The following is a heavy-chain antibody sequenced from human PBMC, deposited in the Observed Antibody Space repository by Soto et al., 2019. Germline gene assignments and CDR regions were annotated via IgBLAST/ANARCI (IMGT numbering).Heavy chain of an antibody. V-gene: IGHV4-59*01. J-gene: IGHJ3*02. D-gene: IGHD3-10*01. Sequence: QVQLQESGPGLVKPSETLSLTCTVSGGSISSYYWSWIRQPPGKGLEWIGYIYYSGSTNYNPSLKGRVTISVDTSKNQFSLKLSSVTAADTAVYYCARDPDYYGSGSYYRGDAFDIWGQGTMVTVSS. CDR3: ARDPDYYGSGSYYRGDAFDI. CDR2: IYYSGST. CDR1: GGSISSYY.